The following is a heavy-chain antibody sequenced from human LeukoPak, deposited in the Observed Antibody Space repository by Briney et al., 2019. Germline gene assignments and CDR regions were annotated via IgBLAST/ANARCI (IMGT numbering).Heavy chain of an antibody. CDR1: GGSISSGGHY. CDR3: ARGEYYYDSSPPFDY. J-gene: IGHJ4*02. Sequence: SQTLSLTCTVSGGSISSGGHYWGWIRQPPGKGLEWIGSIYYSGSTYYNPSLKSRVTISVDTSKNQFSLKLSSVTAADTAVYYCARGEYYYDSSPPFDYWGQGTLVTVSS. V-gene: IGHV4-39*07. CDR2: IYYSGST. D-gene: IGHD3-22*01.